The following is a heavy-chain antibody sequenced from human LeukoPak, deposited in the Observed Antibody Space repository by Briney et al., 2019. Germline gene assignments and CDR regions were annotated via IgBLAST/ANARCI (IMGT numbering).Heavy chain of an antibody. Sequence: GGSLRLSCAASGFTFSDYGIHWVRQAPGKGLEWVAVIWYDGTNIYYGDSVKGRFTISRDNSKNTLYLQMNSLRAEDTAVYYCAKDRGSYSTTADSWGQGTLVTVSS. V-gene: IGHV3-33*06. CDR2: IWYDGTNI. D-gene: IGHD1-26*01. CDR1: GFTFSDYG. CDR3: AKDRGSYSTTADS. J-gene: IGHJ5*01.